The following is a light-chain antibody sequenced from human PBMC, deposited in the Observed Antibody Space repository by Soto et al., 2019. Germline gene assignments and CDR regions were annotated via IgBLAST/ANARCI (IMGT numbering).Light chain of an antibody. CDR2: DAS. V-gene: IGKV3-11*01. CDR1: QSVSSY. J-gene: IGKJ1*01. CDR3: QQYNNWRGT. Sequence: EIVLTQSPATLSLSPGERATLSCRASQSVSSYLAWYQQKPGQAPRLLIYDASNRATGIPDRFSASGYGKDFTLTISSLQSEDFAVYYCQQYNNWRGTFGQGTKVDIK.